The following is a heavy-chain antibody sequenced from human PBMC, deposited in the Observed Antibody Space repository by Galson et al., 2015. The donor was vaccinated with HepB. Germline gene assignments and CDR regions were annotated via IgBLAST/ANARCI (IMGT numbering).Heavy chain of an antibody. Sequence: SVKVSCKASGYTFTSYGISWVRQAPGQGLEWMGWISAYNGNTNYAQKLQGRVTMTTDTSTSTAYMELRSLRSDDTAVYYCARGDCSSTSCYYFDYWGQGTLVTVSS. CDR3: ARGDCSSTSCYYFDY. D-gene: IGHD2-2*01. V-gene: IGHV1-18*01. CDR2: ISAYNGNT. J-gene: IGHJ4*02. CDR1: GYTFTSYG.